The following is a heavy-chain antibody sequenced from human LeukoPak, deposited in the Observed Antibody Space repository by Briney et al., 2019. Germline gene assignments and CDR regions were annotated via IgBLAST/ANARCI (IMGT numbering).Heavy chain of an antibody. Sequence: SGGPLRLSCAASGFTFSSYSMNWVRQAPGKGLEWVSSISSSSSYIYYADSVKGRFTISRDNAKNSLYLQMNSLRAEDTAVYYCARDLSRTAFDIWGQGTMVTVSS. J-gene: IGHJ3*02. CDR1: GFTFSSYS. V-gene: IGHV3-21*01. CDR3: ARDLSRTAFDI. D-gene: IGHD3-16*02. CDR2: ISSSSSYI.